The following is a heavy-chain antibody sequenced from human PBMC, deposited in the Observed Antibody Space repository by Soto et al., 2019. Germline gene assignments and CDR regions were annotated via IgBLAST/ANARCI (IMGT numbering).Heavy chain of an antibody. V-gene: IGHV4-59*01. J-gene: IGHJ3*02. CDR1: GGSISSYY. D-gene: IGHD3-3*01. CDR2: IYYSGST. CDR3: ARASTKYYDFWSGYYPAAGAFDI. Sequence: SETLSLTCTVSGGSISSYYWSWIRQPPGKGLEWIGYIYYSGSTNYNPSLKSRVTISVDTSKNQFPLKLSSVTAADTAVYYCARASTKYYDFWSGYYPAAGAFDIWGQGTMVTVSS.